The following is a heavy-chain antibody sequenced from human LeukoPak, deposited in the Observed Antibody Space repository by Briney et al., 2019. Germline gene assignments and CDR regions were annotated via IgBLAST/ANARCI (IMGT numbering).Heavy chain of an antibody. Sequence: PGGSLRLSCAAPGFTFSSYAIHWVRQAPLKGLEWVAFISYDGSNKYYADSVKGRFTISRDNSKNTLYLQMNSLRAEDTAVYYCAREYRFGIRAADYYGMDVWGQGTTVTVSS. CDR1: GFTFSSYA. V-gene: IGHV3-30-3*01. D-gene: IGHD3-10*01. J-gene: IGHJ6*02. CDR2: ISYDGSNK. CDR3: AREYRFGIRAADYYGMDV.